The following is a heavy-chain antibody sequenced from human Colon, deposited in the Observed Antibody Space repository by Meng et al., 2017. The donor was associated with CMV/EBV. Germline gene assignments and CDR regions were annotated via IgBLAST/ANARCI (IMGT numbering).Heavy chain of an antibody. CDR2: ISGSGGST. V-gene: IGHV3-23*01. Sequence: GGSLRLSCAASGFTFSSYAMSWVRQAPGKGLEWVSAISGSGGSTYYADSVKGRFTISRDNSKNTLYLQMNSLRAEDTAVYYCTHSGSYYGLYYFDYWGQGTLVTVSS. CDR3: THSGSYYGLYYFDY. CDR1: GFTFSSYA. J-gene: IGHJ4*02. D-gene: IGHD1-26*01.